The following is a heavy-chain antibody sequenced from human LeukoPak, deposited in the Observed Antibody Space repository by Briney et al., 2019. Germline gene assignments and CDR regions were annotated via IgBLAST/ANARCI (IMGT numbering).Heavy chain of an antibody. CDR2: ISYDGSDK. CDR1: RFTFSNYA. CDR3: VREPYFDSSGEP. V-gene: IGHV3-30*04. Sequence: PGRSLRLSCAASRFTFSNYAMHRVRQAPGKGLEWVAVISYDGSDKFYADSVKGRFTVSRDNSNNTLYLQMNSLRLEDTAVYHCVREPYFDSSGEPWGQGTLVTVSS. D-gene: IGHD3-22*01. J-gene: IGHJ5*02.